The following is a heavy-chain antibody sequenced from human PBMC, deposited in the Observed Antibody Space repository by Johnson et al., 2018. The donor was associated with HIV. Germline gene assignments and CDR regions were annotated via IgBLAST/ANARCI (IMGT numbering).Heavy chain of an antibody. Sequence: VQLVESGGVVVQPGGSLRLSCAVSTFTFSDYYMSWIRQAPGKGLEWVSYISSSGSTIYYADSVKGRFTISRDNAKNSLYLQMNNLRAEDTAVYYCARDGSSSFDAFDIWGQGTMVTVSS. CDR2: ISSSGSTI. J-gene: IGHJ3*02. V-gene: IGHV3-11*04. CDR1: TFTFSDYY. CDR3: ARDGSSSFDAFDI. D-gene: IGHD6-6*01.